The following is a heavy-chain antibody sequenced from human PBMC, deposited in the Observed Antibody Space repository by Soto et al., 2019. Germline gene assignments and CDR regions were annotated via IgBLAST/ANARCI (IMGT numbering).Heavy chain of an antibody. Sequence: ASVKVSCKASGYTFTSYGISWVRQAPGQGLERMGWISAYNGNTNYAQKLQGRVTMTTDTSTSTAYMELRSLRSDDTAVYYCARGGDIVVVPAALPPVPYGMDVWGQGTTVTVSS. CDR3: ARGGDIVVVPAALPPVPYGMDV. J-gene: IGHJ6*02. D-gene: IGHD2-2*01. CDR1: GYTFTSYG. V-gene: IGHV1-18*04. CDR2: ISAYNGNT.